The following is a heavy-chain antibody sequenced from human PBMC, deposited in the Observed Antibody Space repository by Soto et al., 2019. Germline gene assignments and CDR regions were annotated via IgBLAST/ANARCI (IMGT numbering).Heavy chain of an antibody. D-gene: IGHD1-26*01. J-gene: IGHJ3*01. Sequence: SETLSLTCTVSGGSISIYYWSWIRHAPGKGLEWIGYIYYSGSTNYNPSLKSRVTISVDTSKNQFSLKLSSVTAADTAVYYCARWREGANMNDDFDVWGQGTMVTVS. CDR1: GGSISIYY. CDR2: IYYSGST. V-gene: IGHV4-59*01. CDR3: ARWREGANMNDDFDV.